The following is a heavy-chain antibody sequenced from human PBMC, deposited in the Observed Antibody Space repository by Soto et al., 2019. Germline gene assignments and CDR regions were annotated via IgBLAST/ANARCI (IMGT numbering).Heavy chain of an antibody. CDR2: INAGNGNT. CDR3: ARDPEDNYYDSSGYYYVDY. D-gene: IGHD3-22*01. CDR1: GYTFTSYA. Sequence: GASVKASSKASGYTFTSYAMHWVRQAPGQRLEWMGWINAGNGNTKYSQKFQGRVTITRDTSASTAYMELSSLRSEDTAVYYCARDPEDNYYDSSGYYYVDYWGQGTLVTVSS. J-gene: IGHJ4*02. V-gene: IGHV1-3*01.